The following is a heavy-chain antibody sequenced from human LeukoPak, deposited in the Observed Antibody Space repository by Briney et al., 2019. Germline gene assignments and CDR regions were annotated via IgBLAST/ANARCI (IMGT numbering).Heavy chain of an antibody. CDR3: ARYHDSSGYGPYYFDY. V-gene: IGHV3-53*01. J-gene: IGHJ4*02. CDR2: IYSGGST. CDR1: GFTVSSNY. D-gene: IGHD3-22*01. Sequence: QPGRSLRLSCAASGFTVSSNYMSWVRQAPGKGLEWVSVIYSGGSTDYADSVKGRFTISRDNSKNTLYLQMNSLRAEDTAVYYCARYHDSSGYGPYYFDYWGQGTLVTVSS.